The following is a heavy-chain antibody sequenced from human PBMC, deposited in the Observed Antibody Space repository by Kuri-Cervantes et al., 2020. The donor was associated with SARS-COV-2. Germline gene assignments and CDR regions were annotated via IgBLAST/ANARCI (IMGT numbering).Heavy chain of an antibody. CDR2: ISYDGSNK. CDR1: GFTFSSYA. CDR3: AKDKKLEYSSSFGDGMDV. V-gene: IGHV3-30*14. J-gene: IGHJ6*02. D-gene: IGHD6-6*01. Sequence: GGSLRLSCAASGFTFSSYAMHWVRQAPGKGLEWVAVISYDGSNKYYADSVKGRFTISRDNSKNTLYLQMNRLRAENTALYYCAKDKKLEYSSSFGDGMDVWGQGTTVTVSS.